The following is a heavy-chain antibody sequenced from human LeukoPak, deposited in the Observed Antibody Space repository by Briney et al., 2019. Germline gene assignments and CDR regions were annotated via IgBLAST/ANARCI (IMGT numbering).Heavy chain of an antibody. D-gene: IGHD6-6*01. CDR1: GASITTYH. J-gene: IGHJ4*02. CDR3: ARSYGSYVLDY. CDR2: AYYRGGT. Sequence: SETLSLTCTVSGASITTYHWNWIRQPPGKGLEWIGYAYYRGGTKYNPSLKSRVSLSVDTSKNQVSLKLSSVTAADTAVYFCARSYGSYVLDYGGQGSLVIVSS. V-gene: IGHV4-59*01.